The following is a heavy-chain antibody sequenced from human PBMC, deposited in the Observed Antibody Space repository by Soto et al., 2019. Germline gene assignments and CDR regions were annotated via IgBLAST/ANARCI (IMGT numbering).Heavy chain of an antibody. Sequence: QVQLQESGPGLVKPSGTLSLTCAVSGGSISSSNWWSWVRQPPGKGLEWIGEIYHSGSTNYNPALTRRVTISVAKSTDQFSLKLSSVTAADTAVYYCARAAMGGSSWPCDYWGQGTLVTGSS. D-gene: IGHD6-13*01. CDR2: IYHSGST. J-gene: IGHJ4*02. CDR3: ARAAMGGSSWPCDY. V-gene: IGHV4-4*02. CDR1: GGSISSSNW.